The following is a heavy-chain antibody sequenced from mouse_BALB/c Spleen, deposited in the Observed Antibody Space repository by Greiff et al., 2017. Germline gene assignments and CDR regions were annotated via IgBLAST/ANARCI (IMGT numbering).Heavy chain of an antibody. CDR2: INPGSGGT. CDR1: GYAFTNYL. J-gene: IGHJ3*01. CDR3: ARCTTGFAD. Sequence: QVQLQQSGAELVRPGTSVKVSCKASGYAFTNYLIEWVKQRPGQGLEWIGVINPGSGGTNYNEKFKGKATLTADKSTITAYMQHSSLTSDDSAVYYCARCTTGFADWGEGTLVTVSA. V-gene: IGHV1-54*01. D-gene: IGHD2-14*01.